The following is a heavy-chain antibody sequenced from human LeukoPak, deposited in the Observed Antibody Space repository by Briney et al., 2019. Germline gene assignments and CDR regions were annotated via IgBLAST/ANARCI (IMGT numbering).Heavy chain of an antibody. D-gene: IGHD6-13*01. J-gene: IGHJ6*04. Sequence: SETLSPTCAVYGGSFSGYYWSWIRQPPGKGLEWIGGINHSGSTNYNPSLKSRVTISVDTSKNQFSLKLSSVIAADTAVYYCARGETGGSSWYYYYYGMDVWGKGTTVTVSS. CDR2: INHSGST. CDR3: ARGETGGSSWYYYYYGMDV. V-gene: IGHV4-34*01. CDR1: GGSFSGYY.